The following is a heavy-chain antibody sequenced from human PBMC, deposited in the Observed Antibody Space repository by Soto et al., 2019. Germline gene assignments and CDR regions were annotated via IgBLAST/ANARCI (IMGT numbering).Heavy chain of an antibody. Sequence: ASETLSLTCTVSGGSLSSSSYYWGWIRQPPGKGLESIGYISHRGGTNYNPSLKSRVTISVDTSKNQFSLKLSSVTAADTAVYYCARHEPLHGDYDYWGQGTLVTVSS. D-gene: IGHD4-17*01. CDR3: ARHEPLHGDYDY. J-gene: IGHJ4*02. CDR1: GGSLSSSSYY. CDR2: ISHRGGT. V-gene: IGHV4-61*05.